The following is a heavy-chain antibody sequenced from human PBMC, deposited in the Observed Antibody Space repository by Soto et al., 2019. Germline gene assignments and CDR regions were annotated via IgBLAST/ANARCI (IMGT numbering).Heavy chain of an antibody. J-gene: IGHJ6*02. CDR3: VRADSGSYYYYYGMDV. D-gene: IGHD1-26*01. CDR2: INHSGST. Sequence: SETLSLTCAVYGGSFSGYYWSWIRQPPGKGLEWIGEINHSGSTNYNPSLKNRVTISVDTSKNQFSLTRNSVTAADTAVYYCVRADSGSYYYYYGMDVWGQGTTVTVSS. V-gene: IGHV4-34*01. CDR1: GGSFSGYY.